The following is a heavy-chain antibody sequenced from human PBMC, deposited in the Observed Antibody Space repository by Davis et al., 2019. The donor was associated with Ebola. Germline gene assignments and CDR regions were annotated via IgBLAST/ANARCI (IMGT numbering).Heavy chain of an antibody. V-gene: IGHV1-69*13. Sequence: SVTVSCKASGGTFSSYAISWVRQAPGQGLEWMGGIIPIFGTANYAQKFQGRVTITADESTSTAYMELSSLRSEDTAVYHCAREHSSSSSGGFDPWGQGTLVTVSS. D-gene: IGHD6-6*01. CDR3: AREHSSSSSGGFDP. CDR1: GGTFSSYA. CDR2: IIPIFGTA. J-gene: IGHJ5*02.